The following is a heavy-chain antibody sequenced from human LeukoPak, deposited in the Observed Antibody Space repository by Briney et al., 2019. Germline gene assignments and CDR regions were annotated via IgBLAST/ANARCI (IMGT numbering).Heavy chain of an antibody. CDR1: GLTFSDYS. J-gene: IGHJ4*02. V-gene: IGHV3-7*03. CDR2: INRDGSEK. CDR3: TRPQIRVFHY. Sequence: GGSLRLSCAASGLTFSDYSMTWVRQAPGKGLERVAPINRDGSEKFHVASVVGRVTISRDNAKKSLFLQMNSLRDEDTAVYYCTRPQIRVFHYWGQGRLVTVSS.